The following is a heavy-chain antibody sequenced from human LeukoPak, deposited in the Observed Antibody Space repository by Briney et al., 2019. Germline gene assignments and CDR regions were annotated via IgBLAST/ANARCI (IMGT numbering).Heavy chain of an antibody. CDR2: ISAYNGNT. CDR1: GYTFTSYG. J-gene: IGHJ5*02. Sequence: ASVKVSCKASGYTFTSYGISWVRQAPGQGLEWMGWISAYNGNTNYAQKLQGRVTMTTDTSTSTAYMELRSLRSDDTAVYYCARVRYDSSGYSTLLFGFDPWGQGTLVTVSS. CDR3: ARVRYDSSGYSTLLFGFDP. V-gene: IGHV1-18*01. D-gene: IGHD3-22*01.